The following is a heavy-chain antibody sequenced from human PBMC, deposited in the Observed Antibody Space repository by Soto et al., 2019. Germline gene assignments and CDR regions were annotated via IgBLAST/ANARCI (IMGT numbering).Heavy chain of an antibody. Sequence: GGSLRLSCAAYGFTFRSYWISWVRQAPGKGLEWVANIKQDGSEKYYVDSVKGRFTISRDNAKNSLYLQMNSLRAEDTAVYYCARDRVDFWSGYYIYYYYGMDVWGQGTTVTVSS. J-gene: IGHJ6*02. D-gene: IGHD3-3*01. CDR1: GFTFRSYW. CDR2: IKQDGSEK. V-gene: IGHV3-7*03. CDR3: ARDRVDFWSGYYIYYYYGMDV.